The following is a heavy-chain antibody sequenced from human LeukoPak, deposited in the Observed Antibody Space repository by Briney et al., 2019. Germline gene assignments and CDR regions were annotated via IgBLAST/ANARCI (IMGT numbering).Heavy chain of an antibody. J-gene: IGHJ4*02. CDR2: ISGSAVTT. D-gene: IGHD6-19*01. CDR1: GFTFSSYA. CDR3: ARDLKSEQWLVQGWGFDY. Sequence: GGSLRLSCVVSGFTFSSYAMSWVRQAPGKGLEWVSGISGSAVTTYYGDSVKGRFTISRDNAKNSLYLQMNSLRAEDTAVYYCARDLKSEQWLVQGWGFDYWGQGTLVTVSS. V-gene: IGHV3-23*01.